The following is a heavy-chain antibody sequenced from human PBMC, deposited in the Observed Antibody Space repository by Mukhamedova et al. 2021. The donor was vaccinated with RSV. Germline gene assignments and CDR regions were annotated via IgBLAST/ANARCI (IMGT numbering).Heavy chain of an antibody. CDR3: ATIVATIGGY. V-gene: IGHV3-30*02. CDR2: IRYDGSNK. Sequence: HWVRQAPGKGLEWVAFIRYDGSNKYYADSVKGRFTISRDNSKNTLYLQMNSRRAEDTAVYYCATIVATIGGYWGPGTLVNVSS. D-gene: IGHD5-12*01. J-gene: IGHJ4*02.